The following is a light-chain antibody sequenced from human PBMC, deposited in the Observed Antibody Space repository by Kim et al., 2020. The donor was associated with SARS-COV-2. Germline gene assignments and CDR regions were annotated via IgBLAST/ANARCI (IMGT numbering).Light chain of an antibody. Sequence: PGARATLACRASQSIDTYLAWYQQRPGQAPRLLFYDASNRATGVPDRFSGSGSGTDFTLTISSLEPEDFSIYYCQQRNSWPPAVTFGGGTKVDIK. CDR1: QSIDTY. J-gene: IGKJ4*01. CDR2: DAS. V-gene: IGKV3-11*01. CDR3: QQRNSWPPAVT.